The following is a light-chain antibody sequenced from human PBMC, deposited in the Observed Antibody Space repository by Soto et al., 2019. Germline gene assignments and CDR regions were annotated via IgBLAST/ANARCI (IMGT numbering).Light chain of an antibody. CDR1: QSFNNY. J-gene: IGKJ1*01. Sequence: EIVMTQSPATLSLSPGERATLSCRASQSFNNYLAWYQQKPGQAPRIIIFGASGRATGIPDRFSGSGSGTDFTLTISRLEPEDSAVYYCQQYGSSPPWTFGQGTKV. V-gene: IGKV3-20*01. CDR3: QQYGSSPPWT. CDR2: GAS.